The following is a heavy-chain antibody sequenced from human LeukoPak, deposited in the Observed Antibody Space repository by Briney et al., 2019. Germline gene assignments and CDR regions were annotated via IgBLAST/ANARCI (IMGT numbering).Heavy chain of an antibody. CDR1: GFTFSSYA. CDR2: ISGSGGST. J-gene: IGHJ6*02. CDR3: AKPRDCGGGSCYSLAIYYYYGMDV. D-gene: IGHD2-15*01. Sequence: QPGGSLRLSCAASGFTFSSYAMSWVRQAPGKGLEWVSAISGSGGSTYYADSVKGRFTISRDNSKNTLYLQMNSLRAEDTAVYYCAKPRDCGGGSCYSLAIYYYYGMDVWGQGTTVTVSS. V-gene: IGHV3-23*01.